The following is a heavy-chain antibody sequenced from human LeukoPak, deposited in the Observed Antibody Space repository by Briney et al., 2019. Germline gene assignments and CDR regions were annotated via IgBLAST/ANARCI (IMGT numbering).Heavy chain of an antibody. CDR2: ISNNGDST. CDR3: AKIILEGGYYYARGWDY. Sequence: SGGSLRLSCSASGFSFSSYDMHWVRQAPGKGLEYISVISNNGDSTYYADSVKGRFTISRDNSENTLHLQMNNLRADDTAVYYCAKIILEGGYYYARGWDYWGQGTLVTVSS. CDR1: GFSFSSYD. V-gene: IGHV3-64*04. D-gene: IGHD5-18*01. J-gene: IGHJ4*02.